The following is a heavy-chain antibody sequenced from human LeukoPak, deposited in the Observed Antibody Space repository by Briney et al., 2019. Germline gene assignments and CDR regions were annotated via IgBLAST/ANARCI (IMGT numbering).Heavy chain of an antibody. CDR2: IYPGDSDT. D-gene: IGHD2-15*01. CDR1: GYTFTAYW. Sequence: GESLKISCKGSGYTFTAYWIGWVRQMPGKGLEWTGIIYPGDSDTRYSPSFQGQVTISADKSISTAYLQWSSLKASDTAMYYCARQRDMRTWFDPWGQGTLVTVSS. V-gene: IGHV5-51*01. J-gene: IGHJ5*02. CDR3: ARQRDMRTWFDP.